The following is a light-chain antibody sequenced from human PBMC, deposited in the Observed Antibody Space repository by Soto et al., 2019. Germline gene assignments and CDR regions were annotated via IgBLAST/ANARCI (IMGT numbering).Light chain of an antibody. CDR2: EVN. CDR1: SSDIGVYNY. J-gene: IGLJ1*01. CDR3: SSYTTSNTYV. V-gene: IGLV2-14*01. Sequence: QSVLTQPASVSGSPGQSITFSCTGTSSDIGVYNYVSWYQQHPSKAPKLMIYEVNNRPSGVSNRFSGSKSGNTASLTISGLQAEDEADYYCSSYTTSNTYVFGTGTKVTVL.